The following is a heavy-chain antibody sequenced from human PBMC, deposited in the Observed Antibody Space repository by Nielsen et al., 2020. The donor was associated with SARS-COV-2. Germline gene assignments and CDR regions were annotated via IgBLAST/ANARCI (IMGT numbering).Heavy chain of an antibody. CDR2: ISWNSGSR. CDR3: AKDGHSSGWYGAPDY. CDR1: GFTFEDYA. V-gene: IGHV3-9*01. D-gene: IGHD6-19*01. Sequence: SLKISCAASGFTFEDYAMHWVRQAPGKGREWVSGISWNSGSRGYADSVKGRFTISRDNAKNSLYLQMNSLRAEDTALYYCAKDGHSSGWYGAPDYWGQGTLVTVSS. J-gene: IGHJ4*02.